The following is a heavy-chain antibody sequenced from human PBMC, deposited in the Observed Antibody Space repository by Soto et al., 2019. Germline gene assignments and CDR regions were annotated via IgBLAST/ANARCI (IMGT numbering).Heavy chain of an antibody. CDR1: GYTFTSYH. CDR3: ARGRGYVNILTREYYMDV. CDR2: INPNGGST. V-gene: IGHV1-46*03. J-gene: IGHJ6*03. D-gene: IGHD3-9*01. Sequence: ASVKVSCKASGYTFTSYHMHWVRQAPGQGLEWMGIINPNGGSTIYAQNFQGRVTMTRDTSTSTVYMELMSLRSEDTAVNYCARGRGYVNILTREYYMDVWGKGTTVTVSS.